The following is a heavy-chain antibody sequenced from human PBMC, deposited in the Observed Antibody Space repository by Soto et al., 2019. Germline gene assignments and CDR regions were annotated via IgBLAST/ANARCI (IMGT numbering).Heavy chain of an antibody. Sequence: PGGSLRLSCAASGGTFSSYGISWIRLSPGKGLEWVSVISGGGDTTYYTPSVKGRFTISRDDFRNTLYLQMNSLRTEDTAIYYCAKLRDFVVLPAGILDYWGPGTLVTVSS. J-gene: IGHJ4*02. D-gene: IGHD2-8*01. CDR2: ISGGGDTT. V-gene: IGHV3-23*01. CDR3: AKLRDFVVLPAGILDY. CDR1: GGTFSSYG.